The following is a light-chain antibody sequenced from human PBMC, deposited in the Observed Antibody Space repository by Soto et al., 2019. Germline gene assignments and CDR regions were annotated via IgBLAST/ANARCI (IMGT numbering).Light chain of an antibody. CDR1: QSVSSN. CDR2: GAS. CDR3: QQYNNWPPDRT. J-gene: IGKJ1*01. V-gene: IGKV3-15*01. Sequence: EIVMTQSPATLSVSPGERATLSCRASQSVSSNLAWYQQKPGQAPRLLIYGASTRATGIPARFSGSGSGTGFTLTTSRLQSEDFAIYLCQQYNNWPPDRTFGQGTKVEIK.